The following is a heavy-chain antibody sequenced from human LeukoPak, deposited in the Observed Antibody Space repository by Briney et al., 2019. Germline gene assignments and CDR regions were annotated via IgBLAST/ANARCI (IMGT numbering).Heavy chain of an antibody. CDR2: INYSGNT. J-gene: IGHJ5*02. V-gene: IGHV4-31*03. D-gene: IGHD3-16*01. CDR1: GGSISSGDYY. Sequence: PSQTLSLTCTVSGGSISSGDYYWSWLRQHPGKGLEWIGYINYSGNTDYNPSLKSRVAISVDTSKNQFSLKVTSVTAADTAVFYCASGGSVNGDFIWFDPWGLGTLVTVSS. CDR3: ASGGSVNGDFIWFDP.